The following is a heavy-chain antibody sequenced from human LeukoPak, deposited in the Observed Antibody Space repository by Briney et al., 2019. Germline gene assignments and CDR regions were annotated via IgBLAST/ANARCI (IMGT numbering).Heavy chain of an antibody. V-gene: IGHV4-59*01. CDR1: GGSISSYY. CDR2: MHSSGST. Sequence: SETLSLTCTVSGGSISSYYWSWVRQSPGTGLEWIANMHSSGSTYYNPSLKSRVTISMDTSKNQSSLRLSSVTTADTAVYYCARDIRRVGATLYFDYWGQGTLVTVSS. D-gene: IGHD1-26*01. J-gene: IGHJ4*02. CDR3: ARDIRRVGATLYFDY.